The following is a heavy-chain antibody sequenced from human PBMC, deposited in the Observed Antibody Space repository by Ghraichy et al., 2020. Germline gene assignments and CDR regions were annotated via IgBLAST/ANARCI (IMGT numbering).Heavy chain of an antibody. CDR1: GGSISSYY. D-gene: IGHD1-26*01. Sequence: SETLSLTCTVSGGSISSYYWSWIRQPAGKGLEWIGRIYSSGSTNHNPSLKSRLTMSVDTSKNQFSLKLSSVTAADTARYYCAREPSGRNDWYFDLWGRGTLVTVSS. J-gene: IGHJ2*01. CDR2: IYSSGST. CDR3: AREPSGRNDWYFDL. V-gene: IGHV4-4*07.